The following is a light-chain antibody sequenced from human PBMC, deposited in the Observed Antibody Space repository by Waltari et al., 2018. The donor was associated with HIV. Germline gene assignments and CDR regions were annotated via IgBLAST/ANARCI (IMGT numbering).Light chain of an antibody. CDR2: KAS. CDR1: QSISSW. CDR3: QQYNSYPYT. V-gene: IGKV1-5*03. Sequence: IQMTQPPSTLSASVGDRVPTTCRASQSISSWLAWYQQKPGRAPKLLIYKASNLEGGVPSRFRGSGSGTEFTLTISSLQPDDFATYFCQQYNSYPYTFGQGTKLEI. J-gene: IGKJ2*01.